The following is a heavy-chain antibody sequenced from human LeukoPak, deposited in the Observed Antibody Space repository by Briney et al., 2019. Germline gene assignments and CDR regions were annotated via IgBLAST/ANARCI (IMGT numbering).Heavy chain of an antibody. CDR1: GYSFTSYW. V-gene: IGHV5-10-1*01. Sequence: LGESLKISCKGSGYSFTSYWISWVRQMPGKGLEWMERIDPSDSYTNYSPSFQGHVTISADKSISTAYLQWSSLKASDTAMYYCARRIVGATKTGENWFDPWGQGTLVTVSS. D-gene: IGHD1-26*01. CDR2: IDPSDSYT. J-gene: IGHJ5*02. CDR3: ARRIVGATKTGENWFDP.